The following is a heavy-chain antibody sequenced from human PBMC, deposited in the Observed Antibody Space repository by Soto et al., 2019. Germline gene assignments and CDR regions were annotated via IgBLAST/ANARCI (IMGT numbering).Heavy chain of an antibody. Sequence: GGSLRLSCAASGFTFDDYAMHWVRQAPGKGLEWVSGISWNSGSIGYANSVKGRFTISRDNAKNSLYLQMNSLRAEDTALHYCAKGVCSGYYDAFDIWGQGQWSPSPQ. J-gene: IGHJ3*02. CDR2: ISWNSGSI. CDR3: AKGVCSGYYDAFDI. CDR1: GFTFDDYA. V-gene: IGHV3-9*01. D-gene: IGHD3-3*01.